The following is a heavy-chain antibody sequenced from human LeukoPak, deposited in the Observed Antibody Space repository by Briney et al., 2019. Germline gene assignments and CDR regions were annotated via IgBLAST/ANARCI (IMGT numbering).Heavy chain of an antibody. J-gene: IGHJ4*02. CDR2: ISSSGGST. Sequence: GGPLRLFCSASGFPFSNFAMLWVRQAPGRGLECVSAISSSGGSTYYANSAKGRFTISRDNSKNTLYVHIGHLSGDDMAVYYCARDAEVSAAFDYWGQGTLVTVSS. D-gene: IGHD2-2*01. CDR1: GFPFSNFA. CDR3: ARDAEVSAAFDY. V-gene: IGHV3-64*01.